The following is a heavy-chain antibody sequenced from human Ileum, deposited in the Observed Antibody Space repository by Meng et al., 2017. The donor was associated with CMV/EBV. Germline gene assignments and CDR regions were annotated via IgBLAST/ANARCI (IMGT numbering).Heavy chain of an antibody. V-gene: IGHV3-23*01. D-gene: IGHD6-6*01. CDR1: GFTFSNYD. J-gene: IGHJ4*02. Sequence: ESLKISCVVSGFTFSNYDMSWARQAPGKGLEWVSTITGSGGRTHYADSVKGRFTISRDNSKNTLYLRLDSLRAEDTAIYYCDASDYWGQGTQVTVSS. CDR3: DASDY. CDR2: ITGSGGRT.